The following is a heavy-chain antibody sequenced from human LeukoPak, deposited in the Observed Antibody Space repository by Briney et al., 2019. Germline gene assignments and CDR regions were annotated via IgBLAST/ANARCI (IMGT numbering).Heavy chain of an antibody. Sequence: ASVKVSCKASGYIFNNYGIGWVRQAPGQGLEWMGWVSAYTGNTDYPKKFQGRVTMTTDTSTTTAYMDLRSLRSDDTAVYYCAVTIFGVVRWFDPWGQGTLATVSS. CDR3: AVTIFGVVRWFDP. V-gene: IGHV1-18*01. J-gene: IGHJ5*02. CDR1: GYIFNNYG. D-gene: IGHD3-3*01. CDR2: VSAYTGNT.